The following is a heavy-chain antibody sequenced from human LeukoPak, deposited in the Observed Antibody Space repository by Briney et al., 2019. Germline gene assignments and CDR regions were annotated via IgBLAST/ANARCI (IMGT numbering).Heavy chain of an antibody. V-gene: IGHV4-61*02. J-gene: IGHJ3*02. CDR3: ARINYYGSGSRDAFDI. D-gene: IGHD3-10*01. CDR1: GDSISGGTYY. Sequence: SETLSLTCTVSGDSISGGTYYWSWIRQPAGKGLEWIGRVYSSGSTNYNPSLKSRVTISVDTSKNQFSLKLSSVTAADTAVYYCARINYYGSGSRDAFDIWGQGTMVTVSS. CDR2: VYSSGST.